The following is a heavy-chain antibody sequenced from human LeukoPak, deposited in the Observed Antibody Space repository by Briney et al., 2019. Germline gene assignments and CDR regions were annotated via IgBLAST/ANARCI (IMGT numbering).Heavy chain of an antibody. Sequence: PSETLSLTCAVSGYSISSGYYWGWIRQPPGKGLEWIGSIYHSGSPSYNPSLKSRVTISVDTSKNQFSLKLSSVTAADTAVYYCARHHRYGDRLFDYWGQGTLVTVSS. J-gene: IGHJ4*02. D-gene: IGHD4-17*01. CDR2: IYHSGSP. CDR1: GYSISSGYY. CDR3: ARHHRYGDRLFDY. V-gene: IGHV4-38-2*01.